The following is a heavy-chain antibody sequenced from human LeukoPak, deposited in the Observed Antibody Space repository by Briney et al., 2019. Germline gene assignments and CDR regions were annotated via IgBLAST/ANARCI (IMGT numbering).Heavy chain of an antibody. CDR2: IRGMGVRT. CDR3: AKGGDSSGYSATGDF. J-gene: IGHJ4*02. V-gene: IGHV3-23*01. D-gene: IGHD3-22*01. CDR1: GFSLRRHA. Sequence: PGGSLRLSCVASGFSLRRHAMSWVRHAPGEGVEWVSTIRGMGVRTFYADSVMGRFTIPRDNSKNTLYLQMNSLRAEDPAVYYCAKGGDSSGYSATGDFWGQGTLVTVSS.